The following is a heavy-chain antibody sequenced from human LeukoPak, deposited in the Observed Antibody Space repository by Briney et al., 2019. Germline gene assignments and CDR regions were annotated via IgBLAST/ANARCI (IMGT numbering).Heavy chain of an antibody. D-gene: IGHD4-17*01. CDR1: GYTFTSYG. J-gene: IGHJ4*02. Sequence: ASVKVSCTASGYTFTSYGISWVRQAPGQGLEWMGWISAYNGNTNYAQKLQGRVTMTTDTSTSTAYMELRSLRSDDTAVYYCASYDYGDYGGGALVYWGQGTLVTVSS. CDR2: ISAYNGNT. CDR3: ASYDYGDYGGGALVY. V-gene: IGHV1-18*01.